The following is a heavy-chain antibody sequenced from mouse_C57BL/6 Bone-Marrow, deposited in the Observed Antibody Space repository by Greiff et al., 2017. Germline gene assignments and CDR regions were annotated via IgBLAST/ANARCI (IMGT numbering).Heavy chain of an antibody. D-gene: IGHD2-4*01. J-gene: IGHJ4*01. Sequence: VQLQQPGAELVRPGSSVKLSCKASGYTFTSYWMHWVKQRPIQGLEWIGNIDPSDSETHYNQKFKDKATLTVDKSSSTAYMQLSSLTSEDSAVYYCTRRGLYDYDDYAMDYWGQGTSVTVSS. CDR2: IDPSDSET. V-gene: IGHV1-52*01. CDR1: GYTFTSYW. CDR3: TRRGLYDYDDYAMDY.